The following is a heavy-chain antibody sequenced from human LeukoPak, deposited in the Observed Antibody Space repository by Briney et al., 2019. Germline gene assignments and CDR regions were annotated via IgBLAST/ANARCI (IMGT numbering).Heavy chain of an antibody. CDR2: IRDDGSND. V-gene: IGHV3-30*02. CDR1: GFTFSRYG. D-gene: IGHD3-22*01. J-gene: IGHJ6*03. CDR3: ARDGDDSSGPDYYYYYMDV. Sequence: GGSLRLSCATSGFTFSRYGMHWVRQAPGKGLEWVAFIRDDGSNDYYADSVKGRFTISRDNSKNTLYLQMNSLRAEDTAVYYCARDGDDSSGPDYYYYYMDVWGKGTTVTVSS.